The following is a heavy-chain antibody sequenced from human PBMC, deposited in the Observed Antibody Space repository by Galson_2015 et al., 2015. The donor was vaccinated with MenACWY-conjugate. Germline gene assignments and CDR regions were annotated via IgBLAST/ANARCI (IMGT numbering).Heavy chain of an antibody. J-gene: IGHJ4*02. CDR2: MYCSGSA. D-gene: IGHD2-8*01. Sequence: SETLSLTCTVSGGSISRFYWSWIRQFPGKGLEWIGYMYCSGSANYNPSLKSRVTISVDTSKNQFSLNLTSVTAADTAVYYCARGVNLASMAGYWGQGTLVTVS. CDR1: GGSISRFY. CDR3: ARGVNLASMAGY. V-gene: IGHV4-59*01.